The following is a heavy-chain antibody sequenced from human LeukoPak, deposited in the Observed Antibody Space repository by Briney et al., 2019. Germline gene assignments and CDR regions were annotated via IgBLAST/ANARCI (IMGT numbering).Heavy chain of an antibody. D-gene: IGHD3-3*01. Sequence: ASVKVSCKASGYTFTSYGISWVRQAPGQGLEWMGWISAYNGNTNYAQKLQGRVTMTTDTSTSTAYIELRSLRSDDTAVYYCARGPLPWYDFWSGYYTNWFDPWGQGTLVTVSS. CDR2: ISAYNGNT. V-gene: IGHV1-18*01. J-gene: IGHJ5*02. CDR1: GYTFTSYG. CDR3: ARGPLPWYDFWSGYYTNWFDP.